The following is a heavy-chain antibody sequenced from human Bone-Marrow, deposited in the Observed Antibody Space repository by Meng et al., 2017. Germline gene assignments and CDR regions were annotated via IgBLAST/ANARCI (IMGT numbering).Heavy chain of an antibody. CDR3: TLYIRGHI. D-gene: IGHD1-26*01. Sequence: GESLKISCEVSGVSFSDFDIHWVRQASGKGLEWVGRIGGRRKSYATTYAAQVRGRFTISRDDSRNTAYLQMNSLRTENTAVYYCTLYIRGHIWGQGTMVTVSS. CDR2: IGGRRKSYAT. V-gene: IGHV3-73*01. J-gene: IGHJ3*02. CDR1: GVSFSDFD.